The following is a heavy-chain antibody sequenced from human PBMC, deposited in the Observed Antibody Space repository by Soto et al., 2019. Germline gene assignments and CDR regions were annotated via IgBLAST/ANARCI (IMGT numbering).Heavy chain of an antibody. J-gene: IGHJ5*02. V-gene: IGHV1-2*04. CDR1: GYTFTGYY. CDR2: INPNSGGT. CDR3: ARGWRVPIHSLVPAASSAYWFDP. Sequence: ASVKVSCKASGYTFTGYYMHWVRQAPGQGLEWMGWINPNSGGTNYAQKFQGWVTMTRDTSISTAYMELSRLRSDDTAVYYCARGWRVPIHSLVPAASSAYWFDPWGQGTLVTVSS. D-gene: IGHD2-2*01.